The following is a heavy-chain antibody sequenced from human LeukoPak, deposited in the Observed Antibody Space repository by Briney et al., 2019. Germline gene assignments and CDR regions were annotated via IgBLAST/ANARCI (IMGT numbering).Heavy chain of an antibody. CDR3: ARIRYYYDSSGYYLDY. Sequence: GASVKVSCKASGGTSSSYAISWVRQAPGQGLEWMGRIIPILGIANYAQKFQGRVTITADKSTSTAYMELSSLRSEDTAVYYCARIRYYYDSSGYYLDYWGQGTLVTVSS. CDR2: IIPILGIA. V-gene: IGHV1-69*04. D-gene: IGHD3-22*01. CDR1: GGTSSSYA. J-gene: IGHJ4*02.